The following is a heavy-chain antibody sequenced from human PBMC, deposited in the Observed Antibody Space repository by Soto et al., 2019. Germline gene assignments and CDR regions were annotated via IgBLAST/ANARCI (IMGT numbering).Heavy chain of an antibody. D-gene: IGHD3-16*01. J-gene: IGHJ4*02. CDR1: VFTLNNYC. V-gene: IGHV3-74*01. CDR3: ARDLGGPDY. Sequence: GPLRLSGAASVFTLNNYCMHWVRAAPGKGLVWVSRINNDGSSTAYADPVKGRFTISRDNAKNTLYLQMDSLRAEDTAIYCCARDLGGPDYWGQGTLVTVSS. CDR2: INNDGSST.